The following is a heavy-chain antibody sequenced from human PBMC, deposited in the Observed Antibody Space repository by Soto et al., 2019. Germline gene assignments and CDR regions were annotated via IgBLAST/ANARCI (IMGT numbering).Heavy chain of an antibody. D-gene: IGHD3-10*01. J-gene: IGHJ4*02. CDR2: INTDGSST. CDR3: AKRGVDTFGLSY. V-gene: IGHV3-74*01. CDR1: GFTFSSFW. Sequence: EVPLVESGGGLVQPGGSLRLSCAVSGFTFSSFWMHWVRQAPGEGLVWVSRINTDGSSTSYADSVKGRFTISRDNAKNTLYLQMNSLRVEDTDMYYCAKRGVDTFGLSYWGQGTLVTVSS.